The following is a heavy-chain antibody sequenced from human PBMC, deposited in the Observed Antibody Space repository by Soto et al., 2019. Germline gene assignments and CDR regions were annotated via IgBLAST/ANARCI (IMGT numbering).Heavy chain of an antibody. Sequence: SETLSLTCAIYGGSFSGYYWSWIRQPQGKWLEWIGEINHSGSTNYNPSLKSRVTISLDTSKNQFSLKLRSVTASDTAVYYCARVTDPVGATVLDYWGQGTLVTVSS. CDR1: GGSFSGYY. CDR2: INHSGST. V-gene: IGHV4-34*01. D-gene: IGHD1-26*01. CDR3: ARVTDPVGATVLDY. J-gene: IGHJ4*02.